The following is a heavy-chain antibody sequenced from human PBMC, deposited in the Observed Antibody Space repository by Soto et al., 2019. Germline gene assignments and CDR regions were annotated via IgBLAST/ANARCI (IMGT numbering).Heavy chain of an antibody. V-gene: IGHV3-48*03. CDR3: AREPRDYYDTRYYFDY. CDR1: VFTFSIYE. Sequence: GGSLLLSCATSVFTFSIYEMNWVRQAPGKGLEWVSYISSSGSTIYYADSVKGRFTISRDNAKNSLYLQMNSLRAEDTAVYYCAREPRDYYDTRYYFDYWGQGTMVTVSS. J-gene: IGHJ4*02. D-gene: IGHD3-22*01. CDR2: ISSSGSTI.